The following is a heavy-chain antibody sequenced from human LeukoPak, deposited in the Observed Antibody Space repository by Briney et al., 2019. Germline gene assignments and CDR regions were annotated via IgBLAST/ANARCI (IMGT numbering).Heavy chain of an antibody. Sequence: SQTLSLTCAISGDRDSSNSAACDSSSQSPPRVLEWLGRTYYRSKWYNDYAVSVKSRITINPDTSKNQFSLQLNSVTPEDTAIYYCARVVGGSPDYWGRGTLVTVSS. CDR1: GDRDSSNSAA. J-gene: IGHJ4*02. V-gene: IGHV6-1*01. CDR3: ARVVGGSPDY. D-gene: IGHD2-15*01. CDR2: TYYRSKWYN.